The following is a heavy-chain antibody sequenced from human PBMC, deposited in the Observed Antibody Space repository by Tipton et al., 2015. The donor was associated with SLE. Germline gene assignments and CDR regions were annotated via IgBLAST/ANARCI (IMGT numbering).Heavy chain of an antibody. CDR3: ARRGFKSWYFDL. D-gene: IGHD6-25*01. J-gene: IGHJ2*01. Sequence: LRLSCTVSAGSIGTYYWNWIRQSPGKGLEWIGNVYYVGSTNYNPSLKGRVTISVATSKNQFSLKLRSVTAADTAVYYCARRGFKSWYFDLWGRGALVTVSS. V-gene: IGHV4-59*01. CDR1: AGSIGTYY. CDR2: VYYVGST.